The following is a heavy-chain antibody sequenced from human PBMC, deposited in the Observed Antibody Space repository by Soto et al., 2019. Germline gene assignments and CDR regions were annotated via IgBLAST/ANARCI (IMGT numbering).Heavy chain of an antibody. Sequence: GGSLRLSCAASGFTFSSYAMHWVRQAPGKGLEWVAVISYDGSNKYYADSVKGRFTISRDNSKNTLYLQMNSLRAEDTAVYYCARDTTHQIMITFGGVSSGEVGYWGQGTLVTVSS. J-gene: IGHJ4*02. V-gene: IGHV3-30-3*01. D-gene: IGHD3-16*01. CDR1: GFTFSSYA. CDR3: ARDTTHQIMITFGGVSSGEVGY. CDR2: ISYDGSNK.